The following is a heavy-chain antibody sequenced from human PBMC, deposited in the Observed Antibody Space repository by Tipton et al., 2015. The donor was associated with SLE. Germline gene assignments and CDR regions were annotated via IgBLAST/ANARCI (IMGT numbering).Heavy chain of an antibody. V-gene: IGHV4-4*08. J-gene: IGHJ4*02. CDR1: DYSISYGYY. Sequence: TLSLTCVVSDYSISYGYYWSWIRQTSGKRLEWIGYTHTSGSTDYNPSLKSRVTISVDTSKNQISLKVTSVTAADTAVYYCARHNPGGHYFDFWGQGTLVTVSS. CDR2: THTSGST. CDR3: ARHNPGGHYFDF.